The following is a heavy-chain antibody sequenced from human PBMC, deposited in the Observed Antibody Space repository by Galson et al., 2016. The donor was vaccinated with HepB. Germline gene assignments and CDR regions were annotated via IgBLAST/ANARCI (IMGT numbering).Heavy chain of an antibody. CDR2: INGANGNT. J-gene: IGHJ5*02. D-gene: IGHD6-13*01. CDR1: GYSFSNYL. Sequence: SVKVSCKASGYSFSNYLMNWVRQAPGQRLEWMGWINGANGNTKYSERFQDRVTITRDTSANTVYMELDSLTSEDTAVYYCARDLESSTWWGWLDPWGQGSLVSV. V-gene: IGHV1-3*01. CDR3: ARDLESSTWWGWLDP.